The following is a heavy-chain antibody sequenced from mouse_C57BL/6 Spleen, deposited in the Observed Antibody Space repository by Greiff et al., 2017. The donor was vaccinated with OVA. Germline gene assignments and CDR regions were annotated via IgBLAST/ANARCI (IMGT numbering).Heavy chain of an antibody. CDR2: IWRGGST. V-gene: IGHV2-5*01. Sequence: VKLVESGPGLVQPSQSLSITCTVSGFSLTSYGVHWVRQSPGKGLEWLGVIWRGGSTDYNAAFMSRLSITKDNSKSQVFFKMNSLQADDTAIYCCAKIGITGAMDYWGQGTSVTVSS. D-gene: IGHD2-4*01. J-gene: IGHJ4*01. CDR1: GFSLTSYG. CDR3: AKIGITGAMDY.